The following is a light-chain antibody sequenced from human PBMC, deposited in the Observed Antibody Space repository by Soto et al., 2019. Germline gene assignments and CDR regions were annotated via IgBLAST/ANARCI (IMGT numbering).Light chain of an antibody. CDR1: QSVSSY. CDR3: QQSYSTPYT. CDR2: AAS. V-gene: IGKV1-39*01. J-gene: IGKJ2*01. Sequence: DIQMTQSPSSLSASVGDRVTITCRAGQSVSSYLNWYQQKPGKAPKLLIYAASSLQSGVLSRFNGSGSETDFTLIINSLHTEDFATYYYQQSYSTPYTFGQGTKLEIK.